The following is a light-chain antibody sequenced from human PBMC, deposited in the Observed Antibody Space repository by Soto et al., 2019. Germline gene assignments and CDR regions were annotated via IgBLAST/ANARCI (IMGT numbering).Light chain of an antibody. CDR2: DVG. V-gene: IGLV2-14*03. J-gene: IGLJ1*01. Sequence: QSALTQPASVSGSPGQSITISCTGTSGDIGAYNYVSWYQQHSGKAPKLIIYDVGNRPSGVSSRFSGSKSGNTASLTISGLQSEDEADYYCRSYTSTSTRVFGTGTKLTVL. CDR3: RSYTSTSTRV. CDR1: SGDIGAYNY.